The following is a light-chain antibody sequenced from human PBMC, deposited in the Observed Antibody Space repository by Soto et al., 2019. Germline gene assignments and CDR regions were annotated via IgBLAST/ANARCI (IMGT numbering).Light chain of an antibody. CDR3: HQFGYSLRT. Sequence: EIVLTQSPGTLSLSPGETATLSCRASQTVNSDYLAWFQQRPGQAPRLLIFATSRRATDIPDRFSGSGSGTDFARAIRRLEADDFAVYYCHQFGYSLRTFGQGTKVE. CDR1: QTVNSDY. J-gene: IGKJ1*01. CDR2: ATS. V-gene: IGKV3-20*01.